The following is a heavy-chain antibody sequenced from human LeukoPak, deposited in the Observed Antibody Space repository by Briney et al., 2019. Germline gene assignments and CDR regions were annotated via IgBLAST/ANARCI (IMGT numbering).Heavy chain of an antibody. Sequence: PSETLSLTCAVYGGYLSNYYWSWIRQPPGKGLAWIGEINHSGSTKFNPSLKSRVTILVAMSKSQFSLELRSVTAADTAVYYCARGPASGSDFAWFDPWGQGTLVTVSS. J-gene: IGHJ5*02. CDR3: ARGPASGSDFAWFDP. CDR1: GGYLSNYY. D-gene: IGHD3-10*01. V-gene: IGHV4-34*01. CDR2: INHSGST.